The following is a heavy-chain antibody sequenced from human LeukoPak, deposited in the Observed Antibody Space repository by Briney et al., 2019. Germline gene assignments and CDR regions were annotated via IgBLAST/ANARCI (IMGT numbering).Heavy chain of an antibody. Sequence: GASVKVSCKASGYTFTSYGISWVRQAPGQGLEWMGWISAYNGNTNYAQKLQGRVTMTTDTSTSTAYMELRSLRSDDTAVYYCASRSSGWDHTTYDYWGQGTLVTVSS. V-gene: IGHV1-18*01. CDR2: ISAYNGNT. D-gene: IGHD6-19*01. CDR1: GYTFTSYG. J-gene: IGHJ4*02. CDR3: ASRSSGWDHTTYDY.